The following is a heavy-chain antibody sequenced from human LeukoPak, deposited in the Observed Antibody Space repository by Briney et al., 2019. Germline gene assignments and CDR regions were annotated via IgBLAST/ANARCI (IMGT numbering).Heavy chain of an antibody. CDR1: GGTFSKYS. V-gene: IGHV1-69*13. CDR2: IIPIFGTA. CDR3: ATPWYYDFWSGYYF. Sequence: ASVKVSCKASGGTFSKYSISWVRQRPGQGLEWMGGIIPIFGTANYAQKFQGRVTITADESTSTAYMELSSLRSEDTAVYYCATPWYYDFWSGYYFWGQGTLVTVSS. J-gene: IGHJ4*02. D-gene: IGHD3-3*01.